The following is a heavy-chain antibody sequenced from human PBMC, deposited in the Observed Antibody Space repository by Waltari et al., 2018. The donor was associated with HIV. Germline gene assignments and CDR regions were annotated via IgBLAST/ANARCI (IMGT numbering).Heavy chain of an antibody. V-gene: IGHV3-23*01. CDR3: AKVYGGKGFDY. Sequence: EVQLLESGGGWLQPGGSLRPSCAASGFTFGSYAMRWVRQAPGKGWEWFSTFSSSGGGTYYADSVKGRFTISRDNSKNTLYMQMNSLRAEETAVYYCAKVYGGKGFDYWGQGTLVTVSS. CDR2: FSSSGGGT. J-gene: IGHJ4*02. CDR1: GFTFGSYA. D-gene: IGHD4-17*01.